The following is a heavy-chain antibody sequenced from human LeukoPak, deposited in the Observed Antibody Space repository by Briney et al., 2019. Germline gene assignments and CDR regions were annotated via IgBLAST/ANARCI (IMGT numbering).Heavy chain of an antibody. J-gene: IGHJ3*02. Sequence: GGSLRLSCAASGFTFSSYWMHWVRQAPGKGLVWVSRINSDGSSTSYADSVKGRFTISRDNAKNSLYLQMNSLRAEDTALYYCAKDSSGWSDAFDIWGQGTMVTVSS. CDR2: INSDGSST. CDR3: AKDSSGWSDAFDI. CDR1: GFTFSSYW. V-gene: IGHV3-74*01. D-gene: IGHD6-19*01.